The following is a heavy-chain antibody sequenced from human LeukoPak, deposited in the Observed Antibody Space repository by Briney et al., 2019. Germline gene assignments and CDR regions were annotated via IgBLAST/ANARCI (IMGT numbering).Heavy chain of an antibody. CDR2: ISRSSSHI. CDR3: ARDLRQISVVAGVYYYYYMDV. V-gene: IGHV3-21*01. D-gene: IGHD2-15*01. CDR1: GFTFSSYS. Sequence: GGCLRLSCAASGFTFSSYSMNWVRQAPGKGLEWVSSISRSSSHIYYADSVKGRFTISRDNAKNSLYLQMNSLRAEDTAVYYCARDLRQISVVAGVYYYYYMDVWGKGTAVTVSS. J-gene: IGHJ6*03.